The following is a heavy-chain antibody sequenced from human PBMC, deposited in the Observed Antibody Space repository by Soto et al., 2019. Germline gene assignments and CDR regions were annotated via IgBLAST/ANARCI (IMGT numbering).Heavy chain of an antibody. Sequence: AASVKVSCKASGYTFTGYYMHWVRQAPGQGLEWMGWINPNSGGTNYAQKFQGRVTMTRDTSISTAYMELSRLRSDDTAVYYCARFTVAGTFLIDYWGQGTLVTVSS. V-gene: IGHV1-2*02. CDR1: GYTFTGYY. CDR2: INPNSGGT. CDR3: ARFTVAGTFLIDY. J-gene: IGHJ4*02. D-gene: IGHD6-19*01.